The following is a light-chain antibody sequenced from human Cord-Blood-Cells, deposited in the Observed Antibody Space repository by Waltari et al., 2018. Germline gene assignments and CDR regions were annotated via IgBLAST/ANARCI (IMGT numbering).Light chain of an antibody. J-gene: IGKJ1*01. CDR3: QQYGSSRT. CDR2: GAS. Sequence: DIVLTQSPGTLSLSPGERATLSCRASQSVSSSHLAWYQQKPGQAPRLLLYGASSRATGIPDRFSGSGSGTDFTLTISRLEPEDFAVYYCQQYGSSRTFGQGTKVEIK. V-gene: IGKV3-20*01. CDR1: QSVSSSH.